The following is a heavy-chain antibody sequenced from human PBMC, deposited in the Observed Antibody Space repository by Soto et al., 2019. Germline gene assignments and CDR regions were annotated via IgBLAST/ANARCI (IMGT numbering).Heavy chain of an antibody. CDR3: AKDRVDSGGSWAFDI. CDR1: GFTFSSYA. V-gene: IGHV3-23*01. CDR2: ISGSGGST. Sequence: PGGSLRLSCAASGFTFSSYAMSWVRQAPGKGLEWVSAISGSGGSTYYADSVKGRFTISRDNSRNTLYLPMNSLRAEDTAVYYCAKDRVDSGGSWAFDIWGQGTMVTV. J-gene: IGHJ3*02. D-gene: IGHD6-19*01.